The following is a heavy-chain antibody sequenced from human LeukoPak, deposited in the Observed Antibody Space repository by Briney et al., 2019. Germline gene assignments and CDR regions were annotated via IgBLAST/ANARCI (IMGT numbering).Heavy chain of an antibody. D-gene: IGHD3-10*01. Sequence: GSLRLSCATSRFTSDDFGIHWVRQAPGKGLEWVSSIGGSGVNTYHADSVKGRFTISRDNSKNTLYLQMNSLRAEDTAVYYCAKIGSYFDYWGQGILVTVSS. CDR3: AKIGSYFDY. CDR1: RFTSDDFG. V-gene: IGHV3-23*01. CDR2: IGGSGVNT. J-gene: IGHJ4*02.